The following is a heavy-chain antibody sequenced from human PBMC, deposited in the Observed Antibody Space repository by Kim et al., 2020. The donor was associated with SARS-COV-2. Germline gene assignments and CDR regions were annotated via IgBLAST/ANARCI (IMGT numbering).Heavy chain of an antibody. D-gene: IGHD3-10*01. J-gene: IGHJ4*02. CDR2: IYYSGST. V-gene: IGHV4-59*08. CDR3: ARQTVLLWFGELLTGPFDY. CDR1: GGSISSYY. Sequence: SETLSLTCTVSGGSISSYYWSWIRQPPGKGLEWIGYIYYSGSTNYNPSLKSRVTISVDTYKNQFSLKLSSVTAADTAVYYCARQTVLLWFGELLTGPFDYWGQGTLVTVSS.